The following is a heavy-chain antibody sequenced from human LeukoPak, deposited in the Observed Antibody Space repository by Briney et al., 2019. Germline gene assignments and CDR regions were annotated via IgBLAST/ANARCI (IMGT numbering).Heavy chain of an antibody. D-gene: IGHD6-6*01. CDR1: GFTFSSYG. Sequence: GGSLRLSCAASGFTFSSYGMHWVRQAPGKGLEWVAVISYDGSNKYYADSVKGRFTISRDNSKNTLYLQMNSLRAEDMALYYCAKDLGWDSSSSGAFDIWGQGTMVTVSS. CDR2: ISYDGSNK. CDR3: AKDLGWDSSSSGAFDI. V-gene: IGHV3-30*18. J-gene: IGHJ3*02.